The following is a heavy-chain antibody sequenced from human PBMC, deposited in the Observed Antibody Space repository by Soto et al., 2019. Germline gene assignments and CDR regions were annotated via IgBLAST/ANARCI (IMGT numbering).Heavy chain of an antibody. CDR1: GFTFSSYW. J-gene: IGHJ4*01. D-gene: IGHD6-6*01. V-gene: IGHV3-74*01. CDR2: INSDGSST. CDR3: ARVSGSSPPFEY. Sequence: EVQLVESGGGLVQPGGSLRLSCAASGFTFSSYWMHWVRQAPGKGLVWVSRINSDGSSTSYADSVKGRFTISRDNAKNTLYLQMNSIRAEDTAVYYCARVSGSSPPFEYWGQGTLVTVSA.